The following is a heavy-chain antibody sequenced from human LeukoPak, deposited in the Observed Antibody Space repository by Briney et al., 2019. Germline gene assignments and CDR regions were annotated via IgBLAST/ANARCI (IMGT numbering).Heavy chain of an antibody. CDR1: GFTFSSYW. Sequence: GGSLRLSCAASGFTFSSYWMHWVRQAPGKGLVWVSRIKSDGSTTGYADSVKGRFTISRDNAKNTLYLQMNSLRAEDTAVYYCARGGSPPEALGDAFDIWGQGTMVTVSS. CDR2: IKSDGSTT. CDR3: ARGGSPPEALGDAFDI. J-gene: IGHJ3*02. V-gene: IGHV3-74*01. D-gene: IGHD1-26*01.